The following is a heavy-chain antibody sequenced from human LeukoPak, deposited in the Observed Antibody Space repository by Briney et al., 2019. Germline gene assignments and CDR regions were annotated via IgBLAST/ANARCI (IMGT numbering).Heavy chain of an antibody. CDR1: GGSFSGYY. V-gene: IGHV4-59*01. Sequence: SETLSLTCAVYGGSFSGYYWSWIRQSPGKGPEWVGCIYRSGSTIYNPSLRSRVTMSVDTSKNQFSLTLTSVTAADTAVYYCARARTAGSVTSGDAFDIWGQGTMVTVSS. CDR3: ARARTAGSVTSGDAFDI. D-gene: IGHD3-10*01. J-gene: IGHJ3*02. CDR2: IYRSGST.